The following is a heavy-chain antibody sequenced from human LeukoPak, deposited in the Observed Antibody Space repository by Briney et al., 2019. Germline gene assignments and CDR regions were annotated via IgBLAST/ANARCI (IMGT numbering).Heavy chain of an antibody. V-gene: IGHV4-38-2*02. CDR3: ARGYYGSGSYYHYYYFDY. CDR1: GYSISSGYY. Sequence: SETLSLTCTVSGYSISSGYYWGWIRQPPGKGLEWIGSIYHSGSTYYNPSLESRVTISIDTSKNQFSLKLSSVTAADTAVYYCARGYYGSGSYYHYYYFDYWGQGTLVTVSS. D-gene: IGHD3-10*01. CDR2: IYHSGST. J-gene: IGHJ4*02.